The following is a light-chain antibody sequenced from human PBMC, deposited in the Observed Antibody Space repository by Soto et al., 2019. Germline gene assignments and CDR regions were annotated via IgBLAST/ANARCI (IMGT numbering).Light chain of an antibody. CDR2: DIS. CDR3: HSYTSSSTLV. V-gene: IGLV2-14*03. CDR1: SSDVGAYNY. Sequence: QSALTQPASVSGSPGQSITISCTGTSSDVGAYNYVSWYHQHPGKAPKLMIFDISNRPSGVSNRFSGSKSGNTASLTISGLQAEDEDDYYCHSYTSSSTLVFGGGTKLTVL. J-gene: IGLJ2*01.